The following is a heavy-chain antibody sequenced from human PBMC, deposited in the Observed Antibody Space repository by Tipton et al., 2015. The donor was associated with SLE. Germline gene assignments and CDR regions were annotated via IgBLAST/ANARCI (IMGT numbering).Heavy chain of an antibody. D-gene: IGHD2-2*01. CDR3: ARDPDLDLCSGTTCPDTFDM. Sequence: TLSLTCTVSGASISSHYWSWIRQSPGKGLEWIGYFYYSGSTKYNPSLKSRVTISADTSKNQFSLTLSSVTAADTAVYYCARDPDLDLCSGTTCPDTFDMWGQGTVVTVSS. CDR1: GASISSHY. V-gene: IGHV4-59*11. J-gene: IGHJ3*02. CDR2: FYYSGST.